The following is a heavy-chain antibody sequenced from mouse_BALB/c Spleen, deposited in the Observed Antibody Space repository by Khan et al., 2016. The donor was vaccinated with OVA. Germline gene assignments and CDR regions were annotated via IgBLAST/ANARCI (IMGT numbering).Heavy chain of an antibody. D-gene: IGHD1-1*01. CDR1: GYSITTNYA. V-gene: IGHV3-2*02. J-gene: IGHJ4*01. CDR2: ISYSGST. CDR3: ARKNYYGYAVDY. Sequence: EVQLVESGPGLVKPSQSLSLTCTVTGYSITTNYAWDWIRQFPGNKLEWMGYISYSGSTSYNPSLKSRISITRDTSKNQFFLQLNSVTTEDTATYYWARKNYYGYAVDYGGQGTLVTVAA.